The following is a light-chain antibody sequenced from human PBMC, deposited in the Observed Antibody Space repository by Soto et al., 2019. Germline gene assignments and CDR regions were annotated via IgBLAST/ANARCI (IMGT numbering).Light chain of an antibody. Sequence: EIVLTQSPATLSLSPGERATLSCRASQSVSSYLAWYQLKPGQAPRLLIYDASNRATGIPPRFSGSGSGTDFTLTISSLEPEDFAVYYCQQRSNWPPFTFGPGT. CDR2: DAS. J-gene: IGKJ3*01. V-gene: IGKV3-11*01. CDR1: QSVSSY. CDR3: QQRSNWPPFT.